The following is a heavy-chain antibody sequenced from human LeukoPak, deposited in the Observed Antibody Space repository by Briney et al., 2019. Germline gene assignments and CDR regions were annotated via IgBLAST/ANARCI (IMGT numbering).Heavy chain of an antibody. Sequence: ASVKVSCKASGYTFTGYYMHWVRQAPGQGLEWMGWINPNSGGTNYAQKFQGRVTMTEDTSTDTAYMELSSLRSEDTAVYYCATQNPGVVPAAPWERRWYFDLWGRGTLVTVSS. CDR2: INPNSGGT. CDR3: ATQNPGVVPAAPWERRWYFDL. V-gene: IGHV1-2*02. J-gene: IGHJ2*01. CDR1: GYTFTGYY. D-gene: IGHD2-2*01.